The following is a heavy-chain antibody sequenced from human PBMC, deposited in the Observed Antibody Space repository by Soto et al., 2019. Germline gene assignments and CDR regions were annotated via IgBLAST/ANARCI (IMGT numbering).Heavy chain of an antibody. J-gene: IGHJ4*02. CDR3: AKDPGPSGY. Sequence: GGSLRLSCAASGFTFSSYAMSWVRQAPGKGLEWVSAISGSGGSTYYADYVKGRFTISRDNSKKTLYLQMISLRVEDTAVYYCAKDPGPSGYWGQGTLVTVSS. CDR2: ISGSGGST. CDR1: GFTFSSYA. D-gene: IGHD7-27*01. V-gene: IGHV3-23*01.